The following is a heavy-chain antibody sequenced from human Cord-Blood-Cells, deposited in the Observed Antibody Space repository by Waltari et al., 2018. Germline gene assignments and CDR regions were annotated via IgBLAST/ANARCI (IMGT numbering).Heavy chain of an antibody. J-gene: IGHJ4*02. CDR3: ARDRRYDFWSGYPHYFDY. Sequence: QVQLVQSGAEVKKPGSSVKVSCKASGGTFSSYAISGVRQAPGHGLEWMGGIIPIFGTANYAQKFQGRVTITADESTSTAYMELSSLRSEDTAVYYCARDRRYDFWSGYPHYFDYWGQGTLVTVSS. D-gene: IGHD3-3*01. CDR1: GGTFSSYA. V-gene: IGHV1-69*01. CDR2: IIPIFGTA.